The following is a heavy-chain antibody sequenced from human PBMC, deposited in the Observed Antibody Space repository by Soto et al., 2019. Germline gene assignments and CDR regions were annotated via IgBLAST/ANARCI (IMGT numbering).Heavy chain of an antibody. Sequence: SSETLSLTCTVSGGSISSGGYYWSWIRQHPGKGLEWIGYIYYSGSTYYNPSLKSRVTISVDTSKNQFSLKLSSVTAADTAVYYCAREGGSTIFGVARYGMDVWGQGTTVTVSS. J-gene: IGHJ6*02. CDR2: IYYSGST. V-gene: IGHV4-31*03. CDR1: GGSISSGGYY. CDR3: AREGGSTIFGVARYGMDV. D-gene: IGHD3-3*01.